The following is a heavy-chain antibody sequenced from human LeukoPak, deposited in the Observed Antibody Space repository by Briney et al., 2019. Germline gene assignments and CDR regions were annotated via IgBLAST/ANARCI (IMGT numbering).Heavy chain of an antibody. CDR1: GYTFTFYY. J-gene: IGHJ6*03. CDR2: TNPNSGGT. CDR3: ARYYYGSGSPYYYYMDV. Sequence: GASVTVSCTSSGYTFTFYYMYLVRQPPGQGLGLVNLTNPNSGGTNYAQKFQGRVTMTRDTSISTAYMELSRLRSDDTAVYYCARYYYGSGSPYYYYMDVWGKGTTVTVSS. V-gene: IGHV1-2*06. D-gene: IGHD3-10*01.